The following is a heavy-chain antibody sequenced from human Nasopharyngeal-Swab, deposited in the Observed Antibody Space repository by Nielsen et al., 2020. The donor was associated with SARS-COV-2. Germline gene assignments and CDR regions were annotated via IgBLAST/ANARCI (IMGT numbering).Heavy chain of an antibody. J-gene: IGHJ6*03. CDR3: ARHRQQTSYLDV. Sequence: SETLSLTCTVSGGSISSYYWSWIRQPPGKGLEWIGYIYYSGSTNYNPSLKSRVTISVDTSKNQFSLKLSSVTAADTAVYYCARHRQQTSYLDVWGKGAPVTVSS. V-gene: IGHV4-59*08. CDR1: GGSISSYY. CDR2: IYYSGST. D-gene: IGHD1-1*01.